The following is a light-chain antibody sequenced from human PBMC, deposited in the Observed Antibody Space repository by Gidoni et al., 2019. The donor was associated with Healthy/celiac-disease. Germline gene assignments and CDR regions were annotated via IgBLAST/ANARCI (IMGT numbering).Light chain of an antibody. V-gene: IGKV3-20*01. CDR3: QQYGSSPQT. CDR2: GAS. J-gene: IGKJ1*01. Sequence: EIVLTQSPGTLSLSPGERATLSCRASQSVSSSYLAWYQQKPGQAPRLRIYGASSRATGIPDRFSGSGSGTDFTLTISILEPEDFAVYYCQQYGSSPQTFGQXTKVEIK. CDR1: QSVSSSY.